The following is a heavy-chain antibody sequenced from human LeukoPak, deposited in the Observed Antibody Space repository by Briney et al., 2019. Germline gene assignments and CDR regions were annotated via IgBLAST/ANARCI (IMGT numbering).Heavy chain of an antibody. CDR1: GGSISSYY. D-gene: IGHD2-2*01. J-gene: IGHJ6*02. CDR3: ARTRSTSPRSSMDV. V-gene: IGHV4-59*01. Sequence: SETLSLTCTVSGGSISSYYWSWIRQPPGKGLEWIGYIYYSGSTNYNPSLTSRVTISVDTSKNQFSLKLSSVTAADTAVYYCARTRSTSPRSSMDVWGQGTTVTVSS. CDR2: IYYSGST.